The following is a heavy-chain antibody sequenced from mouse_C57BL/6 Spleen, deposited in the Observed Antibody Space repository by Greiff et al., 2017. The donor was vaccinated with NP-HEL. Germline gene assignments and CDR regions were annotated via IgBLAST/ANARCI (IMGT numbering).Heavy chain of an antibody. J-gene: IGHJ4*01. CDR2: INPNYGTT. CDR3: ARGEDYDPYYYAMDY. Sequence: EVQLQQSGPELVKPGASVKISCKASGYSFTDYNMNWVKQSNGKSLEWIGVINPNYGTTSYNQKFKSKATLTVDQSSSTAYMQLNSLTSEDSAVYYCARGEDYDPYYYAMDYWGQGTSVTVSS. V-gene: IGHV1-39*01. D-gene: IGHD2-4*01. CDR1: GYSFTDYN.